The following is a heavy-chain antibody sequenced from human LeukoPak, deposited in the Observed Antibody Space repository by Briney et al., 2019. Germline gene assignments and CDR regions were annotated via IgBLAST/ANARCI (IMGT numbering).Heavy chain of an antibody. V-gene: IGHV1-8*03. Sequence: GASVKVSCKASGYTFTSYDINWVRQATGQGLEWMGWMNPNSGNTGYAQKFQGRVTITRNTSMSTAYMELSSLRSEDTAVYYCARGLDYYDSSGPWGQGTLVTVSS. CDR3: ARGLDYYDSSGP. J-gene: IGHJ5*02. CDR2: MNPNSGNT. D-gene: IGHD3-22*01. CDR1: GYTFTSYD.